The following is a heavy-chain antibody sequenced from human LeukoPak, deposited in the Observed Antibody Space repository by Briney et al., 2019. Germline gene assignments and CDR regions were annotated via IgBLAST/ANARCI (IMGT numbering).Heavy chain of an antibody. CDR2: IYYSGST. Sequence: SETLSLTCTVSGGSISSSSYYWGWIRQPPGKGLEWIGSIYYSGSTYYNPSLKSRVTISVDTSKNQFSLKLSSVTAADTAVYYCARQTPNVRGVILREGNWFDPWGQGTLVTVSS. D-gene: IGHD3-10*01. CDR3: ARQTPNVRGVILREGNWFDP. V-gene: IGHV4-39*01. J-gene: IGHJ5*02. CDR1: GGSISSSSYY.